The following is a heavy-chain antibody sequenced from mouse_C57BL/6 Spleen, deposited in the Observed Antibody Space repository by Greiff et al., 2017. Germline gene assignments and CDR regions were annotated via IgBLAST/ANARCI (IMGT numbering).Heavy chain of an antibody. CDR1: GYTFTSYW. CDR2: IDPSDSYT. V-gene: IGHV1-69*01. J-gene: IGHJ1*03. D-gene: IGHD1-1*01. Sequence: QVQLQQPGAELVMPGASVKLSCKASGYTFTSYWMHWVKQRPGQGLEWIGEIDPSDSYTNYNQKFKGKSTLTVDKSSSTAYMQLSSLTSEDSAVYYCARRGTTVVNWYFDVWGTGTTGTVSS. CDR3: ARRGTTVVNWYFDV.